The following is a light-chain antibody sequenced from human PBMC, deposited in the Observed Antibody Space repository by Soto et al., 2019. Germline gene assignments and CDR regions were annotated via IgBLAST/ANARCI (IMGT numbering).Light chain of an antibody. CDR2: GAS. J-gene: IGKJ2*01. CDR3: QQFGSSPTT. Sequence: IVLTQSPGTLSLSPGERATLSCRASQSVISTYLAWYQQQPGQAPGLLLYGASNRATGIPDRFSGSGSGTDFTLTITRLEPEDFAVYFCQQFGSSPTTFGQGTKLDIK. CDR1: QSVISTY. V-gene: IGKV3-20*01.